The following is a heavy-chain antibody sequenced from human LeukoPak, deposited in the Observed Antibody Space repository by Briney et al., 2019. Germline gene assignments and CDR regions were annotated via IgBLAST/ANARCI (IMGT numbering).Heavy chain of an antibody. J-gene: IGHJ4*02. CDR1: GFTFSSYA. CDR3: AKSYYYDKLAYY. CDR2: ISYDGSDK. Sequence: AGGSLRLSCAASGFTFSSYAMHWVRQAAGKGLEWVVVISYDGSDKYYADSVKGRFTISRDNSKNTLYLQMNSLRAEDTAVYYCAKSYYYDKLAYYWGQGTLVTVSS. D-gene: IGHD3-22*01. V-gene: IGHV3-30*18.